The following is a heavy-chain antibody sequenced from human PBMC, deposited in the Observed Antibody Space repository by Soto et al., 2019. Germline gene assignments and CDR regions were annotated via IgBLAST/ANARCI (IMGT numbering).Heavy chain of an antibody. J-gene: IGHJ4*02. D-gene: IGHD3-3*01. CDR2: ISGSGGST. V-gene: IGHV3-23*01. CDR1: GFTFSSYA. CDR3: AKDRGLRFLEWLLSSGFDY. Sequence: GGSLRLSCAASGFTFSSYAMSWVRQAPGKGLEWVSAISGSGGSTYYADSVKGRFTISRDNSKNTLYLQMNSLRAEDTAVYYCAKDRGLRFLEWLLSSGFDYWGQGTLVTVSS.